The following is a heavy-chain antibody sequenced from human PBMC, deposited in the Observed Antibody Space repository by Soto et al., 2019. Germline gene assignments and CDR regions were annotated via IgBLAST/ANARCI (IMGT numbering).Heavy chain of an antibody. CDR1: GFSLSTTSVG. D-gene: IGHD5-12*01. J-gene: IGHJ3*01. Sequence: QIILKESGPTLVKPTQTLTLTCNFSGFSLSTTSVGVVWIRQPPGTALEWLVLIYWDGDKRYSPSQKRRLTITKDTFKTAVVLITTNMDPVDTRTYNCVYMPPQQWISFSVCGQATMVIVSS. CDR2: IYWDGDK. CDR3: VYMPPQQWISFSV. V-gene: IGHV2-5*04.